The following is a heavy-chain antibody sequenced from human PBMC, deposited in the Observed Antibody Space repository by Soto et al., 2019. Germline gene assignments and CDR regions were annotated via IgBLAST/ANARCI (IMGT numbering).Heavy chain of an antibody. CDR2: INHSGST. Sequence: SETLSLTCAVYGGSFDGYYWSWVRQRPGKGLEWIGEINHSGSTNYNPSLKSRVTISVDTSKNQFSLKLSSVTAADTAVYYCARGGKHLFTKYPAHANWFYLRGQGTLVIVSS. V-gene: IGHV4-34*01. CDR3: ARGGKHLFTKYPAHANWFYL. J-gene: IGHJ5*02. D-gene: IGHD3-3*02. CDR1: GGSFDGYY.